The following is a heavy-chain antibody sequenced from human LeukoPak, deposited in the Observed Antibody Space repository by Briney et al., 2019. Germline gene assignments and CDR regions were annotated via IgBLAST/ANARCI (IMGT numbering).Heavy chain of an antibody. CDR3: ARESGIAAVLPSYYFDY. Sequence: SETLSLTCTVSGGSISSYYWSWIRQPPGKGLEWIGYIYYSGSTNYNPSLKSRVTISVDTSKNQFSLKLSSVTAADTAVYYCARESGIAAVLPSYYFDYWGQGTLVTVSS. D-gene: IGHD6-13*01. V-gene: IGHV4-59*12. CDR2: IYYSGST. CDR1: GGSISSYY. J-gene: IGHJ4*02.